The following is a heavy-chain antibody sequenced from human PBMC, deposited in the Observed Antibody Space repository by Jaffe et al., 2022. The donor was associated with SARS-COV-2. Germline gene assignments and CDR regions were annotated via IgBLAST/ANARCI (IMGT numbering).Heavy chain of an antibody. CDR1: GFTFSSYA. CDR2: ISYDGSNK. V-gene: IGHV3-30*04. J-gene: IGHJ4*02. D-gene: IGHD3-10*01. Sequence: QVHLVESGGGVVQPGRSLRLSCAASGFTFSSYAMHWVRQAPGKGLEWVAVISYDGSNKYYADSVKGRFTISRDNSKNTLYLQMNSLRAEDTAVYYCARGYYYGSGTIDYWGQGTLVTVSS. CDR3: ARGYYYGSGTIDY.